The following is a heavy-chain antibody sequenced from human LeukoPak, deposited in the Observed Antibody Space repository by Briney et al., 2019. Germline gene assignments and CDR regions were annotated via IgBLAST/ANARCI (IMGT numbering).Heavy chain of an antibody. J-gene: IGHJ4*02. CDR2: ISAYNGNT. CDR3: ARTQKVLRSLEWLLAY. D-gene: IGHD3-3*01. CDR1: GYTFTSYG. Sequence: GASVKVSCKASGYTFTSYGISWVRQAPGQGLEWMGWISAYNGNTNYAQKLQGRVTMTTDTSTSTAYMELRSLRSDDTAVYYCARTQKVLRSLEWLLAYWGQGTLVTVSS. V-gene: IGHV1-18*01.